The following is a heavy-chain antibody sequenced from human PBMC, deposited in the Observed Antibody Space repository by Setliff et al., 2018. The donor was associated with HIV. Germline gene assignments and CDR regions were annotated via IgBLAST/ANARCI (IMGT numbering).Heavy chain of an antibody. V-gene: IGHV4-61*02. J-gene: IGHJ5*02. Sequence: SETLSLTCTVSGGSISSGYYYWSWIRQHPGKGLEWIGRIYTSGSTNYNPSLKSRVTMSVDTSKNQFSLKLSSVTAADTAVYYCARDQGSGSYYKVLNWFDPWGQGTLVTVSS. CDR3: ARDQGSGSYYKVLNWFDP. D-gene: IGHD3-10*01. CDR2: IYTSGST. CDR1: GGSISSGYYY.